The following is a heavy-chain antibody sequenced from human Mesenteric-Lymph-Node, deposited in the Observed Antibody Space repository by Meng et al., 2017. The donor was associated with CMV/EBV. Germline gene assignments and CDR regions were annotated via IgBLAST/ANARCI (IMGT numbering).Heavy chain of an antibody. CDR1: GYTVTSYD. CDR2: MNPNSGNT. V-gene: IGHV1-8*01. J-gene: IGHJ4*02. CDR3: ARGMVATGLARY. Sequence: CKASGYTVTSYDSNWVRQATGQGLEWMGWMNPNSGNTGYAQKFQGRVTMTRNTSISTAYMELSSLRSEDTAVYYCARGMVATGLARYWGQGTLVTVSS. D-gene: IGHD5-12*01.